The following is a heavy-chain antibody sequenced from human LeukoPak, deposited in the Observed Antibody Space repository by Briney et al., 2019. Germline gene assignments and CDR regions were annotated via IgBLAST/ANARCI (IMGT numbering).Heavy chain of an antibody. CDR2: IYHSGST. D-gene: IGHD3-9*01. J-gene: IGHJ4*02. V-gene: IGHV4-30-2*01. CDR1: GGSISSGGYY. Sequence: MSSETLSLTCTVSGGSISSGGYYWSWIRQPPGKGLEWIGYIYHSGSTYYNPSLKSRVTISVDRSKNQFSLKLSSVTAADTAVYYCASFDYDILTGYYAWGQGTLVTVSS. CDR3: ASFDYDILTGYYA.